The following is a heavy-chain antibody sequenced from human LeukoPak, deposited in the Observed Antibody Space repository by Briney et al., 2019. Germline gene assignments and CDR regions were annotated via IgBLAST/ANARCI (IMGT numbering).Heavy chain of an antibody. D-gene: IGHD3-16*01. V-gene: IGHV3-74*01. J-gene: IGHJ4*02. Sequence: GGSLRLSCAASGFTFSSYWMHWVRQAPGKGLVWVSRINSDGSSTSYADSVKGRFTISRDNAKNTLYLQMNSLRAEDTAVYYCVNFAGESPSGTFDYWGQGTLVTVSS. CDR1: GFTFSSYW. CDR2: INSDGSST. CDR3: VNFAGESPSGTFDY.